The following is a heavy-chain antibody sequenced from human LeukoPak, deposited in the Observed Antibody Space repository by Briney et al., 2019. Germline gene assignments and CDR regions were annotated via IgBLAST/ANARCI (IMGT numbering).Heavy chain of an antibody. V-gene: IGHV4-59*08. J-gene: IGHJ4*02. D-gene: IGHD2-2*01. Sequence: SETLSLTCSVSGGSLSSYYWSWIRQSPGKGLEWIGYIFSSGSTNYNPSLKSRVTISVDTSKNQFSLKLSSVTAADTAIYYCVRHYCSSTRCYSFSDWGQGTLVTVSS. CDR1: GGSLSSYY. CDR3: VRHYCSSTRCYSFSD. CDR2: IFSSGST.